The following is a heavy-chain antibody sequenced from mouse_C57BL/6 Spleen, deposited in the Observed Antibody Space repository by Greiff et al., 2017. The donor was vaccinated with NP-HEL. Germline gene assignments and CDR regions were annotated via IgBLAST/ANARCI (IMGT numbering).Heavy chain of an antibody. CDR1: GFNIKDYY. CDR3: ARGYGSSHYFDY. CDR2: IDPEDGDT. D-gene: IGHD1-1*01. V-gene: IGHV14-2*01. Sequence: VQLKESGAELVTPGASVKLSCTASGFNIKDYYMHWVKQRTEQGLEWIGRIDPEDGDTKYAPKFQGTATITADTSSNTADLQLSRRTSEDAAVYYCARGYGSSHYFDYWGQGTTLTVSS. J-gene: IGHJ2*01.